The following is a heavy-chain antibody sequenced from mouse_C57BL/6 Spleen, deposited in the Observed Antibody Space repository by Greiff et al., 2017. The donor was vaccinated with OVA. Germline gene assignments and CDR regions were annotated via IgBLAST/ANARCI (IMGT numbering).Heavy chain of an antibody. V-gene: IGHV5-4*01. Sequence: EVQGVESGGGLVKPGGSLKLSCAASGFTFSSYAMSWVRQTPEKRLEWVATISDGGSYTYYPDNVKGRFTISRENAKNNLYLQMSHLKSEDTAMYYCARDPDGYFYFDYWGQGTTLTVSS. CDR1: GFTFSSYA. J-gene: IGHJ2*01. CDR2: ISDGGSYT. D-gene: IGHD2-3*01. CDR3: ARDPDGYFYFDY.